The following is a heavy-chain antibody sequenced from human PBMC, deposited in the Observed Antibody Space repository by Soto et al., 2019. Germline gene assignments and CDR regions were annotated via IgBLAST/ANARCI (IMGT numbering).Heavy chain of an antibody. CDR1: GGSVSSVKYF. CDR3: ARTVMPVGNLAAFDH. D-gene: IGHD7-27*01. J-gene: IGHJ4*02. V-gene: IGHV4-61*01. Sequence: SETLSLTCNVSGGSVSSVKYFWSWIRQPPGKGLGWIGYIYNNGNTNYSPSLKSRATISVDTSKNQCSLKLTSVTAADSAVYFCARTVMPVGNLAAFDHWGQGVLVTVSS. CDR2: IYNNGNT.